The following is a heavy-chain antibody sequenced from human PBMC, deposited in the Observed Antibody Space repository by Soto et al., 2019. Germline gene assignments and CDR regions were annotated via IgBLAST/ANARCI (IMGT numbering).Heavy chain of an antibody. Sequence: PGGSLRLSCAASGFAFSSYSINWVRHAPGKGLEWVSYISSSSSTIYYADSVKGRFTISRDNAKNSLYLQMNSLRDEDTAAYYCARGPPFACYFDYWGQGTLVTVSS. CDR2: ISSSSSTI. J-gene: IGHJ4*02. V-gene: IGHV3-48*02. D-gene: IGHD3-9*01. CDR3: ARGPPFACYFDY. CDR1: GFAFSSYS.